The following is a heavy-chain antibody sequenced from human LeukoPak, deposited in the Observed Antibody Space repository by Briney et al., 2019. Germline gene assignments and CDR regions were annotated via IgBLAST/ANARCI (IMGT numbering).Heavy chain of an antibody. V-gene: IGHV1-24*01. CDR2: FDPEDGET. D-gene: IGHD4-11*01. J-gene: IGHJ4*02. CDR3: ATSSTVWALDY. CDR1: GGTFSSYA. Sequence: ASVKVSCKASGGTFSSYAISWVRQAPGKGLEWMGGFDPEDGETIYAQKFQGRVTMTEDTSTDTAYMELSSLRSEDTAVYYCATSSTVWALDYWGQGTLVTVSS.